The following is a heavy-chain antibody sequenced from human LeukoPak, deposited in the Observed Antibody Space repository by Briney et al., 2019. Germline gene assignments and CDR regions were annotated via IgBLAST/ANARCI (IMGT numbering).Heavy chain of an antibody. V-gene: IGHV3-30*04. Sequence: GGSLRLSCAASGFTFSSYAMHWVRQAPGKGLEWVAVISYDGSNKYYADSVKGRFTVSRDNSENTLYLQMNSLRPEDTAVYYCAKDPRVGYCSSTNCPNDAFDIWGQGTMVTVSS. CDR3: AKDPRVGYCSSTNCPNDAFDI. J-gene: IGHJ3*02. D-gene: IGHD2-2*01. CDR1: GFTFSSYA. CDR2: ISYDGSNK.